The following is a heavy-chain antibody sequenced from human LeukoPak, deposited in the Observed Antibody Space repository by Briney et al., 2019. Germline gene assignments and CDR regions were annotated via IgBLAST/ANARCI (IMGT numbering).Heavy chain of an antibody. J-gene: IGHJ4*02. V-gene: IGHV3-9*01. CDR1: GFTFDDYA. CDR3: AKDRGVGYYDSSGYSSGFDY. Sequence: GRSLRLSCAASGFTFDDYAMHWVRQAPGKGLEWVSGISWNSGSIGYADSVKGRFTISRDNAKNSLYLQMNSLRAEDTASYYCAKDRGVGYYDSSGYSSGFDYWGQGTLVTVSS. D-gene: IGHD3-22*01. CDR2: ISWNSGSI.